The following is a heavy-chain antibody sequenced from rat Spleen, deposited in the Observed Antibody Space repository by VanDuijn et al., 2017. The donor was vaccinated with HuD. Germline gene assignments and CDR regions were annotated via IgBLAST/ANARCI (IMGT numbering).Heavy chain of an antibody. D-gene: IGHD4-3*01. Sequence: EVQLVESGGGLVQPGRSLKLSCAASGFTFSSYDMAWVRQAPTKGLEWVASISPSGRNTYYRDSVKGRFTVSRDNAKSTLYLQMDSLRSEDTATYYCARQDTSGYSNWFTYWGQGVMVTVSS. V-gene: IGHV5-25*01. J-gene: IGHJ2*01. CDR2: ISPSGRNT. CDR3: ARQDTSGYSNWFTY. CDR1: GFTFSSYD.